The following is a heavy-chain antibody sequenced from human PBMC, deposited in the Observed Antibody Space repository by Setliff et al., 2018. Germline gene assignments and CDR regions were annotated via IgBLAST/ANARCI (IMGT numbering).Heavy chain of an antibody. J-gene: IGHJ5*02. D-gene: IGHD6-25*01. V-gene: IGHV3-7*01. CDR1: EFTFNKYW. Sequence: GGSLRLSCAASEFTFNKYWMTWVRQAPGKGLEWVANIDPDGIGKYYNDSVRGRFTISRDNAQKTLYLHMNNLRADDTAVFYCVPGRGSWGQGALVTVSS. CDR2: IDPDGIGK. CDR3: VPGRGS.